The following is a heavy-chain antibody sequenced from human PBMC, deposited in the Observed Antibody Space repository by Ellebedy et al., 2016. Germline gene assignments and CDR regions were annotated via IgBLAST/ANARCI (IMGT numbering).Heavy chain of an antibody. CDR1: GLNFNTFF. CDR3: AKDLSWAAV. J-gene: IGHJ4*02. CDR2: ISGAGYTT. V-gene: IGHV3-23*01. D-gene: IGHD6-13*01. Sequence: GESLKISXTASGLNFNTFFMTWIRRAPGKGLEWVATISGAGYTTFFADSVKGRFTISRDNSKSTVSLQMNSLRAEDAAVYFCAKDLSWAAVWGQGILVTVSS.